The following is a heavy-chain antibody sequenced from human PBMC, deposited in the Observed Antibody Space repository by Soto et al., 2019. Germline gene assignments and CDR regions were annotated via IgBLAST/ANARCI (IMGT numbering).Heavy chain of an antibody. CDR3: ARDPWCSGGSCYSNNWFDP. CDR2: ISYDGSNK. D-gene: IGHD2-15*01. Sequence: GGSMRLSCAASGFTFRSYAMNWVRQAQSKGQDWVAVISYDGSNKYYADSVKGRFTISRDNSKNSLYLQINSLRSEDTAVYYCARDPWCSGGSCYSNNWFDPWGQGTLVTVSS. V-gene: IGHV3-30-3*01. CDR1: GFTFRSYA. J-gene: IGHJ5*02.